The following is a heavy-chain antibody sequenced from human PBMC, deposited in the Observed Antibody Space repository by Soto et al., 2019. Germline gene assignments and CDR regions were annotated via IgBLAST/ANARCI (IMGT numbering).Heavy chain of an antibody. D-gene: IGHD6-13*01. Sequence: ASVKVSCKTSGYTFTNYGISWVRQAPGQGLEWMGWISAHTGNTNYAQKFQGRVTMTTDTSTSTAYMELRSLRSDDTAVYYCARVLGYNSSWWRHTAFDIWGQGTMVTVSS. V-gene: IGHV1-18*01. CDR3: ARVLGYNSSWWRHTAFDI. CDR1: GYTFTNYG. J-gene: IGHJ3*02. CDR2: ISAHTGNT.